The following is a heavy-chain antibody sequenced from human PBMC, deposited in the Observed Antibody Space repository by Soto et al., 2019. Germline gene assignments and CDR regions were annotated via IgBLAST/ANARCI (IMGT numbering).Heavy chain of an antibody. CDR1: GYTFTSYD. D-gene: IGHD3-10*01. J-gene: IGHJ6*03. CDR3: ARARRITMVRGVAPPPGRYYYYYMDV. CDR2: MNPNSGNT. V-gene: IGHV1-8*01. Sequence: GASVKVSCKASGYTFTSYDINWVRQATGQGLEWMGWMNPNSGNTGYAQKFQGRVTMTRNTSISTAYMELSSLRSEDTAVYYCARARRITMVRGVAPPPGRYYYYYMDVWGKGTTVTVSS.